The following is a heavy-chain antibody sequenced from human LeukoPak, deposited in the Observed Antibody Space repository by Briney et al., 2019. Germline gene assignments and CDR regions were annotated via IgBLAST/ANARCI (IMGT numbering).Heavy chain of an antibody. CDR2: ISGSGVST. Sequence: PGGSLRLSCAASGFTFSSYAMTWVRQASGKGLEWVSTISGSGVSTYYADSVEGRFTISRDNSKNTLYLQMNSLRPEDTAVYYCARALPDYYDGSGYYDYWGQGTLVTVSS. J-gene: IGHJ4*02. D-gene: IGHD3-22*01. CDR1: GFTFSSYA. V-gene: IGHV3-23*01. CDR3: ARALPDYYDGSGYYDY.